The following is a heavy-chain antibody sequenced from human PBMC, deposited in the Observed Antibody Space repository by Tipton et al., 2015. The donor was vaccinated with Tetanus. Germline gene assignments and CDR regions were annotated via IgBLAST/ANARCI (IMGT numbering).Heavy chain of an antibody. CDR2: IYYRGET. V-gene: IGHV4-59*01. CDR3: ARIRYYPDSSAFLSDY. Sequence: TLSLTCTVSGGSISGYYWTWMRQPPGKGLEWLGYIYYRGETNYNPSVSSRLTISLDTSKKQVSLRLTSVTAADTAVYFCARIRYYPDSSAFLSDYWGRGIRVTVSS. D-gene: IGHD3-22*01. J-gene: IGHJ4*02. CDR1: GGSISGYY.